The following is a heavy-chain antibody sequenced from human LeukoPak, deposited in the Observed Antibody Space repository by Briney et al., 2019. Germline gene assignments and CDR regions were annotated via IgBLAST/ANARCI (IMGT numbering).Heavy chain of an antibody. D-gene: IGHD6-6*01. CDR3: ARGKSSSSFAFDI. Sequence: GGSPRLSCAASGFTVSSNYMNWVRQAPGKGLEWVSVIYGGGGTFYADSVKDRFSISRDNSKNTLFLHMNSLRADDTAVYYCARGKSSSSFAFDIWGQGTMVTVSS. J-gene: IGHJ3*02. CDR2: IYGGGGT. CDR1: GFTVSSNY. V-gene: IGHV3-53*01.